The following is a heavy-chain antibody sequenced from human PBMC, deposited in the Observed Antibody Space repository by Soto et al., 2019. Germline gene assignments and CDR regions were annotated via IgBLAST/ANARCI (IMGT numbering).Heavy chain of an antibody. Sequence: QVQLQQWGAGLLKPSETLSLTCAVYGGSFSGYYWSWIRQSPGKGLEWIGEITHSGSTNYNSSLKSRVTISVDTSKNQFSPKLSSVTAADTAVYYCARGRTLRYWGQGTLVTVSS. CDR2: ITHSGST. V-gene: IGHV4-34*02. CDR1: GGSFSGYY. CDR3: ARGRTLRY. J-gene: IGHJ4*02.